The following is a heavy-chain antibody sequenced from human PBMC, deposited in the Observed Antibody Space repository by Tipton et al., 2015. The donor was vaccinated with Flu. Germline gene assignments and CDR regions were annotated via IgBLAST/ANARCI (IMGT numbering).Heavy chain of an antibody. Sequence: LRLSCSVSGGSIGSPYCWGWVRQPPGKGLEWIANICPGSPYYNPSLKSRVTMSIDTSKIQFSLRLTSVTAADTAVYYCAASTRGYQLHPASGGMDIWGQGTTVTVSS. CDR2: ICPGSP. V-gene: IGHV4-38-2*01. J-gene: IGHJ6*02. CDR1: GGSIGSPYC. CDR3: AASTRGYQLHPASGGMDI. D-gene: IGHD2-2*01.